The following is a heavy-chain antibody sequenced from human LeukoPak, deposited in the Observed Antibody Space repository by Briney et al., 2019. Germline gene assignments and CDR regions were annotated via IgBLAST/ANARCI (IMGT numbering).Heavy chain of an antibody. CDR3: ARATYSGSHYFDY. D-gene: IGHD6-6*01. J-gene: IGHJ4*02. CDR2: INPNSGGT. CDR1: GYTFTGYY. Sequence: ASVKVSCKASGYTFTGYYMHWVRKAPGQGLEWMGWINPNSGGTNYAQRFQGRVTMTRDTSISTAYMELSGLRSDDTAVYYCARATYSGSHYFDYWGQGTLVTVSS. V-gene: IGHV1-2*02.